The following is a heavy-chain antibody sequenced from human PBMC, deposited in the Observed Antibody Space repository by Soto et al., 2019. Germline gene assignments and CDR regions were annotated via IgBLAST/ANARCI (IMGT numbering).Heavy chain of an antibody. V-gene: IGHV4-39*02. Sequence: SETLSLTCTVSGGSISNTDYYWGWVRQPPGKGLEWIGTIYYNGATQYNPSLKSRVTLSVDTSKNHFSLKLTSVTAADTAVYYCARSRFLRWGSSSSWKEKFFFDYWGQGTQVTVSS. CDR2: IYYNGAT. CDR1: GGSISNTDYY. J-gene: IGHJ4*02. D-gene: IGHD2-2*01. CDR3: ARSRFLRWGSSSSWKEKFFFDY.